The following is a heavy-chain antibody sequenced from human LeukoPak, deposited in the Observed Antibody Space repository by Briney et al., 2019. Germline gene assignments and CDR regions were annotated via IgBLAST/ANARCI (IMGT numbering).Heavy chain of an antibody. CDR2: INRNSGGT. D-gene: IGHD2-21*02. CDR1: GYTFTDYY. Sequence: ASVKVSCKASGYTFTDYYMHWVRQAPGQGLEWMGWINRNSGGTNYAQKFQGRVTMTRDTSISTAYMELSRLGSDDTAVYYCASTIVVLTAGAFDYWGQGTLVTVSS. J-gene: IGHJ4*02. CDR3: ASTIVVLTAGAFDY. V-gene: IGHV1-2*02.